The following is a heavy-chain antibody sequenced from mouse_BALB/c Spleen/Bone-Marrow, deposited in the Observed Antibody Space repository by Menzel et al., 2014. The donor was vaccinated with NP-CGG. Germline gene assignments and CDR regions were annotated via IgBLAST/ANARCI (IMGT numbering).Heavy chain of an antibody. Sequence: VQRVESGAELVKPGASVKMSCKASGYTFTSYWMHWVKQRPGQGLEWIGVIDPSASYTSYNQKFKDKATLTVDTSSSTAYMQLSSLTSEDSAVYYCTIEITTSHAMEYWGQGTSVTVSS. V-gene: IGHV1S127*01. D-gene: IGHD2-4*01. CDR2: IDPSASYT. CDR1: GYTFTSYW. CDR3: TIEITTSHAMEY. J-gene: IGHJ4*01.